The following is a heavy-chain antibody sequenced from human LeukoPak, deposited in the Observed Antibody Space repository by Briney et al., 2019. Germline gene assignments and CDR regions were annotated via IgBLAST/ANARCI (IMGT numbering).Heavy chain of an antibody. CDR1: GFSFSSYG. Sequence: PGGSLRLSCAASGFSFSSYGMHWVRQAPGKGLGWVAFIRYDGNDKHFADSVKGRFSVSRDNSKNTLYLQMSTLRAEDTAVYYCAKPFPYSGSFFVDYWGQGTLVTVSS. CDR3: AKPFPYSGSFFVDY. V-gene: IGHV3-30*02. J-gene: IGHJ4*02. D-gene: IGHD1-26*01. CDR2: IRYDGNDK.